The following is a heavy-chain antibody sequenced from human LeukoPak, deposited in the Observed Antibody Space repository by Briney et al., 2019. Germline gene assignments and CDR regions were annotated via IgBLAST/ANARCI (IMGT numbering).Heavy chain of an antibody. CDR2: INPNSGGT. D-gene: IGHD3-10*01. CDR3: ARDDDWGSGSPEY. J-gene: IGHJ4*02. Sequence: GASVKVSCKASGYTFTVYYMHWVRQAPGQGLEWMGWINPNSGGTNYAQKFQGRVTMTRDTSISTAYMELSRLRSDDTAVYYCARDDDWGSGSPEYWGQGTLVTVSS. V-gene: IGHV1-2*02. CDR1: GYTFTVYY.